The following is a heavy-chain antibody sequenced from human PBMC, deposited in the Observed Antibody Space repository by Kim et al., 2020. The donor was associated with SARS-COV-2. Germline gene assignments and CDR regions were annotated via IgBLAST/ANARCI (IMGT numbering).Heavy chain of an antibody. CDR1: VGSISSYY. D-gene: IGHD3-16*01. Sequence: SETLSLTCTVSVGSISSYYWSWIRQPPGKGLEWIGYIYYSGSTNYNPSLKSRVTISVDTSKNQFSLKLSSVTAAEPAVYYCVGRRAWFDPWGQGTLVTVSS. CDR3: VGRRAWFDP. V-gene: IGHV4-59*01. CDR2: IYYSGST. J-gene: IGHJ5*02.